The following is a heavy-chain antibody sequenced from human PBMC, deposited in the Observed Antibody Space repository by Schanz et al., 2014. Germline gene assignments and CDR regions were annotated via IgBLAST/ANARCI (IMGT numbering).Heavy chain of an antibody. CDR3: AKGRTVWSGSDRKYYFDY. D-gene: IGHD1-26*01. V-gene: IGHV3-23*04. J-gene: IGHJ4*02. Sequence: EVQLVESGGDLVQPGGSLSLSCAASGFTFSNYAMSWVRQAPGKGLDWVSIISGTGSTPYYADSVKGRDTISRDNSKNTLYLQMNSLRAEDTAIYYCAKGRTVWSGSDRKYYFDYWGQGTLVTVSS. CDR1: GFTFSNYA. CDR2: ISGTGSTP.